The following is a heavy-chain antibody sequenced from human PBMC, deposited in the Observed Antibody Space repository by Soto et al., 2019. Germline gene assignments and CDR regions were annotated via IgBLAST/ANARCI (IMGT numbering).Heavy chain of an antibody. J-gene: IGHJ4*02. CDR3: AKDIGDYGTQREFDY. CDR1: GFTFDDYA. V-gene: IGHV3-9*01. D-gene: IGHD4-17*01. CDR2: ISWNSGSI. Sequence: GGSLRLSCAASGFTFDDYAMHWVRQAPGKGLEWVSGISWNSGSIGYADSVKGRFTISRDNAKNSLYLQMNSLRAEDTALYYCAKDIGDYGTQREFDYWGQGTLVTVSS.